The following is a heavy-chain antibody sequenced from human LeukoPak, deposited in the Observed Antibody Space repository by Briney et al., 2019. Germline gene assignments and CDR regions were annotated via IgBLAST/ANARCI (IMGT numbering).Heavy chain of an antibody. CDR2: IYTSGST. CDR1: GGSISSYY. Sequence: SETLSLTCTVSGGSISSYYWSWIRQPAGKGLEWIGRIYTSGSTNYNPSLKSRVTMSVDTSKNQFSLKLSSVTAADTAVYYCARDWESLTGYFSVNWFDPWGQGTLVTVYS. V-gene: IGHV4-4*07. CDR3: ARDWESLTGYFSVNWFDP. J-gene: IGHJ5*02. D-gene: IGHD3-9*01.